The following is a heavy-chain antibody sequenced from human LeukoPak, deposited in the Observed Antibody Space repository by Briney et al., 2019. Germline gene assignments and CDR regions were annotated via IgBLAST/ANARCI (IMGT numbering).Heavy chain of an antibody. Sequence: SETLSLTCTVSGGSISSGDYYWSWIRQPPGKGLEWIGYIYYSGSTYYNPSLKSRVTISVDTSKNQFSLRLSSVTAADTAVYYCARVPYLSFRFDPWGQGTLVTVSS. CDR1: GGSISSGDYY. CDR3: ARVPYLSFRFDP. D-gene: IGHD2-2*01. J-gene: IGHJ5*02. CDR2: IYYSGST. V-gene: IGHV4-30-4*01.